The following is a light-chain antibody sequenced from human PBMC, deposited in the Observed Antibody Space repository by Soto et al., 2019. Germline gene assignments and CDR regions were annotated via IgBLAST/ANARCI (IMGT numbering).Light chain of an antibody. J-gene: IGKJ4*01. V-gene: IGKV4-1*01. CDR2: WTS. CDR1: QSVLYSSNNKNY. CDR3: QQYHSTPLT. Sequence: DIVMTQSPDSLAVSLGERATINCKSSQSVLYSSNNKNYLAWYQQKPGQPPKPLIYWTSTRESGVPDRFSGSGSGTDFTLTISSLQAEDVAVYYCQQYHSTPLTFGGGTKVEIK.